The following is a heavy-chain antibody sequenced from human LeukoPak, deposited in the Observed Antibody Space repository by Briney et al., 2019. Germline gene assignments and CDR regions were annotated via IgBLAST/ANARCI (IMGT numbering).Heavy chain of an antibody. Sequence: ASVKDSCKASGYTFTGYYMHWVRQAPGQGLEWMGWINPNSGGTNYAQKFQGRVTMTRDTSISTAYMELSRLRSDDTAVYYCARSEAYCGGDCYSFDYWGQGTLVTVSS. CDR3: ARSEAYCGGDCYSFDY. CDR1: GYTFTGYY. CDR2: INPNSGGT. J-gene: IGHJ4*02. D-gene: IGHD2-21*02. V-gene: IGHV1-2*02.